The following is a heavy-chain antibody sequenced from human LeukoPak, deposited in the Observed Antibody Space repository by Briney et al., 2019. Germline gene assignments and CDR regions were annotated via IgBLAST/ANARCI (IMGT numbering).Heavy chain of an antibody. CDR2: ISGSGGST. J-gene: IGHJ4*02. D-gene: IGHD3-3*01. Sequence: GGSLRLSCAASGFTFSSYAISWVRQAPGKWLEWVSAISGSGGSTYYADSVKGRFTISRDNSKHTLYLKMNSLRAEDTAVYYCAKDRPNYDFWSGYSTAFDYWGQGTLVTVSS. CDR3: AKDRPNYDFWSGYSTAFDY. CDR1: GFTFSSYA. V-gene: IGHV3-23*01.